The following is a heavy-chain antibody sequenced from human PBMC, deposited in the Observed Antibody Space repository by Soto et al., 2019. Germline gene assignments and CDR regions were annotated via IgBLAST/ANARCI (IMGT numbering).Heavy chain of an antibody. CDR3: AKDSPGGNRLLFDY. J-gene: IGHJ4*02. CDR1: GFTFSSYA. CDR2: ISGSGGST. Sequence: GESLKISCAASGFTFSSYAMSWVRQAPGKGLEWVSAISGSGGSTYYADSVKGRFTISRDNSKNTLYLQMNSLRAEDTAVYYCAKDSPGGNRLLFDYWGQGTLVTVSS. D-gene: IGHD2-15*01. V-gene: IGHV3-23*01.